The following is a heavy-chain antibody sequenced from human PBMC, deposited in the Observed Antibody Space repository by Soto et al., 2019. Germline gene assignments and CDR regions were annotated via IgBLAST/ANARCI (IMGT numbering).Heavy chain of an antibody. CDR2: ISSRSSYT. D-gene: IGHD3-22*01. CDR1: GFTFSDYY. Sequence: VVSRILSCAASGFTFSDYYMSWIRQAPGEGLEWVSYISSRSSYTNYADSVKGRFTISRDNAKNSLYLQMNSLRAEDTAVYYCARSSEPKRITMIVVVPDYWGQGTLVTVSS. J-gene: IGHJ4*02. V-gene: IGHV3-11*06. CDR3: ARSSEPKRITMIVVVPDY.